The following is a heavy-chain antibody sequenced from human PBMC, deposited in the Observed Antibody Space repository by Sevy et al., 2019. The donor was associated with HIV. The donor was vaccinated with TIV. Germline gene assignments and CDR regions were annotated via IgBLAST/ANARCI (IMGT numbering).Heavy chain of an antibody. V-gene: IGHV3-48*02. J-gene: IGHJ4*02. CDR1: GFTFSSYS. CDR2: ISSSSSTI. D-gene: IGHD1-1*01. Sequence: GSLRLSCAASGFTFSSYSMNWVRQAPGKGLEWVSYISSSSSTIYYADSVKGRFTISRDNAKNSLYLQMNSLGDEDTAVYYCARKNWQFDYWGQGTLVTVSS. CDR3: ARKNWQFDY.